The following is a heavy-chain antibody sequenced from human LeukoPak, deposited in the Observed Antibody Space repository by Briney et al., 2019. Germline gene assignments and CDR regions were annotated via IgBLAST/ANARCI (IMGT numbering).Heavy chain of an antibody. J-gene: IGHJ5*02. V-gene: IGHV4-38-2*02. CDR3: ARGGYYGSGNDFRFDP. Sequence: PPETLSLTCTVSGYSISTGYYWGWIRQPSGKGLEWIGNIYHSGNTSYNPSLKSRVSISVDTSMNQFSLKLTSVAAADTAIYYCARGGYYGSGNDFRFDPWGQGTLVTVSS. CDR1: GYSISTGYY. CDR2: IYHSGNT. D-gene: IGHD3-10*01.